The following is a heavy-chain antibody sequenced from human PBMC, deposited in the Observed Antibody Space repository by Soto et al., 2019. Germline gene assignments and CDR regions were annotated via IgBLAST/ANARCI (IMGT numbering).Heavy chain of an antibody. D-gene: IGHD5-18*01. CDR2: IYHSGST. J-gene: IGHJ3*02. V-gene: IGHV4-30-2*01. CDR3: ARVSDTAMVTLSTRHAFDI. Sequence: QLQLQESGSGLVKPSQTLSLTCAVSGGSISSGGYSWSWIRQPPGKGLEWIGYIYHSGSTYYNPSLKSRVTISVDRSKNQFSLKLSSVTAADTAVYYCARVSDTAMVTLSTRHAFDIWGQGTMVTVSS. CDR1: GGSISSGGYS.